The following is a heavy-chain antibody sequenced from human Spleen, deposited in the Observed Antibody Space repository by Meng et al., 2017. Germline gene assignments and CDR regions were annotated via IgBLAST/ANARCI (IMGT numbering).Heavy chain of an antibody. V-gene: IGHV1-2*02. CDR3: ARDEDISAAGKLFGDY. D-gene: IGHD6-25*01. J-gene: IGHJ4*02. Sequence: QVHMVQSGAEVKKHGAAVKVSCKASRYTFTDYYLHCVRQVPGQGLEWMGWINPNNGDTNYAQNFQGRVTMTRDTSISTAYMELSGLRSDDTAMYYCARDEDISAAGKLFGDYWGQGTLVTVSS. CDR2: INPNNGDT. CDR1: RYTFTDYY.